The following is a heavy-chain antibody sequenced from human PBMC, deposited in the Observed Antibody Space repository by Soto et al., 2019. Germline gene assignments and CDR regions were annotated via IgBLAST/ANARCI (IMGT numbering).Heavy chain of an antibody. D-gene: IGHD2-2*01. Sequence: ASVKVSCKASGYTFTGYYMHWVRQAPGQGLEWMGWINPNSGGTNYAQKFRGWVTMTRDTSISTAYMELSRLRSDDTAVYYCARGGRIIVVVPAAASYYYYGMDVWGQGTTVTVSS. CDR2: INPNSGGT. CDR1: GYTFTGYY. J-gene: IGHJ6*02. V-gene: IGHV1-2*04. CDR3: ARGGRIIVVVPAAASYYYYGMDV.